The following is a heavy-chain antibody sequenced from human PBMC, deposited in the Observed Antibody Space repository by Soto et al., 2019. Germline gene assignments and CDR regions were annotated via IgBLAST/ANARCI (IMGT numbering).Heavy chain of an antibody. CDR3: ARDHHPALEWLFPCDY. CDR1: GYTFTSYG. CDR2: ISAYNGNT. J-gene: IGHJ4*02. D-gene: IGHD3-3*01. Sequence: ASVKVSCKASGYTFTSYGISWVRQAPGQGLEWMGWISAYNGNTNYAQKLQGRVTMTTDTSTSTAYMELRSLRSDDTAVYYCARDHHPALEWLFPCDYWGQGTLVTVSS. V-gene: IGHV1-18*01.